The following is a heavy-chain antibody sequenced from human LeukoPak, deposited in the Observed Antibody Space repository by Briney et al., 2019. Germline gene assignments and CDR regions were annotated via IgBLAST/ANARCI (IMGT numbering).Heavy chain of an antibody. CDR3: AWARCSGGSCYSVIAFDI. V-gene: IGHV1-69*13. D-gene: IGHD2-15*01. CDR1: GGTFSSYA. J-gene: IGHJ3*02. Sequence: ASVKVSCKASGGTFSSYAISWVRQAPGQGLEWMGGIIPIFGTANYAQKFQGRVTITADESTSTAYMELSSLRSEDTAVYYCAWARCSGGSCYSVIAFDIWGQGIMVTVSS. CDR2: IIPIFGTA.